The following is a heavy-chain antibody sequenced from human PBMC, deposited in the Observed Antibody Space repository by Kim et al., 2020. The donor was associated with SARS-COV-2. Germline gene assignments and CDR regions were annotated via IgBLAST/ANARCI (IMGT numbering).Heavy chain of an antibody. CDR3: ATVVFYYDAGYFKL. V-gene: IGHV3-66*01. CDR2: NSSCGNK. Sequence: RRDTWKGLGWFSFNSSCGNKIYADSVKGRLIISRDHSKNTLYLQMNRLRAEDKAVYYCATVVFYYDAGYFKLRGQGTLVNVPS. J-gene: IGHJ1*01. D-gene: IGHD3-22*01.